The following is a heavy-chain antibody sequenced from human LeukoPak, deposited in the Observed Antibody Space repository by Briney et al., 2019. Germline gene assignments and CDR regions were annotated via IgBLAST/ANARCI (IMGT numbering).Heavy chain of an antibody. D-gene: IGHD5-18*01. CDR1: KFTFSNYA. J-gene: IGHJ6*02. CDR2: ISFDGSNI. V-gene: IGHV3-30-3*01. Sequence: GGSLRLSCAASKFTFSNYAMHWVRQAPGKGLDWVAVISFDGSNIYYADSVRGLFTISRDNSKNTLYLQMNSLRTEDTAVYYCARDKMQLWSGDYYYGMDVWGQGTTVTVSS. CDR3: ARDKMQLWSGDYYYGMDV.